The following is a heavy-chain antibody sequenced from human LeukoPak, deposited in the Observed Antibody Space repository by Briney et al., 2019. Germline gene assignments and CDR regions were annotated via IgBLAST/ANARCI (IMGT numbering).Heavy chain of an antibody. V-gene: IGHV3-66*01. J-gene: IGHJ4*02. CDR1: GFTVSSTY. CDR2: ICTGGNT. CDR3: ASISDLLYYFHS. Sequence: PGGSLRLSCAASGFTVSSTYMSWVRQSPGKGLEWVSLICTGGNTYYPDSVKGRFTLSRDNSKNTIYLQLNTLRVEDTAMYYCASISDLLYYFHSWGQGTLVTVSS.